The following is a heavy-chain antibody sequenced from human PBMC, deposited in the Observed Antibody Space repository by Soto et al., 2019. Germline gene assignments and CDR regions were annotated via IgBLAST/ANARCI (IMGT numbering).Heavy chain of an antibody. CDR1: GGSFSGYY. J-gene: IGHJ5*02. CDR3: ARALSPDTPGIAAAGTWWFDP. Sequence: QVQLQQWGAGLLKPSETLSLTCAVYGGSFSGYYWSWIRQPPGKGLEWIGEINHSGSTNYNPSLKSRVTISVDTSKNQFSLKLSSVTAADTAVYYCARALSPDTPGIAAAGTWWFDPWGQGTLVTVSS. D-gene: IGHD6-13*01. V-gene: IGHV4-34*01. CDR2: INHSGST.